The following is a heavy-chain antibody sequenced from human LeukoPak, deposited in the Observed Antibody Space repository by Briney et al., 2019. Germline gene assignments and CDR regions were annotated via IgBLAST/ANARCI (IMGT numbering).Heavy chain of an antibody. CDR2: IYYSGST. CDR3: ARNVCSGGSCSFDY. CDR1: GFTFSSYS. J-gene: IGHJ4*02. V-gene: IGHV4-30-4*08. D-gene: IGHD2-15*01. Sequence: LRLSCAASGFTFSSYSMNWIRQPPGKGLEWIGYIYYSGSTYYNPSLKSRVTISVDTSKNQFSLKLSSVTAADTAVYYCARNVCSGGSCSFDYWGQGTLVTVSS.